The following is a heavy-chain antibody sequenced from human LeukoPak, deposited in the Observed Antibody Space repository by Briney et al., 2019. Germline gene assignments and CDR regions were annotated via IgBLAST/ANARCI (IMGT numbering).Heavy chain of an antibody. V-gene: IGHV4-34*01. CDR3: ARRITMVRGAKFDY. Sequence: SETLSLTCAVYGGSFSGYYWSWIRQPPGKGLEWIGEINHSGSTNYNPSLKSRVTISVDTSKNQFSLKLSSVTAADTAVYYCARRITMVRGAKFDYWGQGTLVTVS. J-gene: IGHJ4*02. CDR2: INHSGST. CDR1: GGSFSGYY. D-gene: IGHD3-10*01.